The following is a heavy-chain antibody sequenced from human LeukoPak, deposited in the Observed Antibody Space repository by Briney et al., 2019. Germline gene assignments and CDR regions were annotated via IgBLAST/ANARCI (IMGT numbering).Heavy chain of an antibody. CDR3: ARGLGGASYYMDV. CDR1: SGFFSTFY. D-gene: IGHD3-16*01. Sequence: SETLSLTCSVSSGFFSTFYWTWVRQSAWKGLEWIGRADTSGSTHYNPSLKGRATMSLDTSKNQFSLRLTSVTVADTAVYYCARGLGGASYYMDVWGRGTTVTVSS. V-gene: IGHV4-4*07. CDR2: ADTSGST. J-gene: IGHJ6*03.